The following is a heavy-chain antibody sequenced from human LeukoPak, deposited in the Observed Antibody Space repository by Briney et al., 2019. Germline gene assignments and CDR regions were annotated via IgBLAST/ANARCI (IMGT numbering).Heavy chain of an antibody. CDR2: IFYSGST. J-gene: IGHJ4*02. CDR1: GGSISSYY. CDR3: ASARSGYSDY. D-gene: IGHD3-22*01. Sequence: SETLSLTCTVSGGSISSYYWTWIRQPPGKGLEWIGYIFYSGSTSYNPSLKSRVTISVDTSKNQYSLKLTSVTAADTAVYFCASARSGYSDYWGLGTLVTVSS. V-gene: IGHV4-59*08.